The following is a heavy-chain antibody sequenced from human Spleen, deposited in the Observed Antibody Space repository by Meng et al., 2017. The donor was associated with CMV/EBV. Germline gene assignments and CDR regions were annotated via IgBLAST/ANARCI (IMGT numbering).Heavy chain of an antibody. V-gene: IGHV5-51*01. D-gene: IGHD1-1*01. CDR1: GYSFPTYW. Sequence: KVSCKGSGYSFPTYWIGWVRQMPGKGLEWMGIIYPGDSDAKYSPSFQGQVTISADKSISTAYLQWSSLKASDTAMYFCARQGSLERPPSNWGQGTLVTVSS. CDR2: IYPGDSDA. J-gene: IGHJ4*02. CDR3: ARQGSLERPPSN.